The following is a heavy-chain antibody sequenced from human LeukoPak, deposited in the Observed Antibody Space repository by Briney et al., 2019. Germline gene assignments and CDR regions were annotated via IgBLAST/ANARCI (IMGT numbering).Heavy chain of an antibody. CDR3: ARVWGYCSSTSCYSLYYYGMDV. J-gene: IGHJ6*02. CDR2: INPSGGST. Sequence: ASVKVSCKASGYTLTSYYMHWVRQVPGQGLEWMGIINPSGGSTSYAQKFQGRVTMTRDTSTSTVYMELSSLRSEDTAVYYCARVWGYCSSTSCYSLYYYGMDVWGQGTTVTVSS. CDR1: GYTLTSYY. D-gene: IGHD2-2*02. V-gene: IGHV1-46*01.